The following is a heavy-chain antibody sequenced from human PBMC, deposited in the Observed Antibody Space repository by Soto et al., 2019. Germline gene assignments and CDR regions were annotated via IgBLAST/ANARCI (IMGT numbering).Heavy chain of an antibody. CDR2: IYWNDDK. V-gene: IGHV2-5*01. D-gene: IGHD6-19*01. J-gene: IGHJ4*02. Sequence: QITLKESGPTLVRPTQTLTLTCTFSGFSLSTSGLGVGWIRQPPGTALEWRALIYWNDDKRYSPSLKARLTITKDTSKNQVVLTMTNMDPVDTATYYCAHRPSGWYLFDYWGQGTLVTVSS. CDR3: AHRPSGWYLFDY. CDR1: GFSLSTSGLG.